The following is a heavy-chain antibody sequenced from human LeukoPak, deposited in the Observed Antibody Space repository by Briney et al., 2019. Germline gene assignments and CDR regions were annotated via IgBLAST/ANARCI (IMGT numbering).Heavy chain of an antibody. Sequence: ASVKVSCNAPGHTLTELSMHWVRQAPGKGLEWMGGFDPEDGETIYAQKFQGRVTMTEDTSTDTAYMELSSLRSEDTAVYYCATRTYYYDSSGYYDAFDIWGQGTMVTVSS. D-gene: IGHD3-22*01. V-gene: IGHV1-24*01. CDR2: FDPEDGET. CDR3: ATRTYYYDSSGYYDAFDI. J-gene: IGHJ3*02. CDR1: GHTLTELS.